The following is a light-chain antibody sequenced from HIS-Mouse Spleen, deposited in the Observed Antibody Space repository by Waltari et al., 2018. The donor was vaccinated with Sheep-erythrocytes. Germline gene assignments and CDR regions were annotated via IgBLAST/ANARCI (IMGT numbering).Light chain of an antibody. J-gene: IGLJ3*02. V-gene: IGLV2-23*01. CDR3: CSYAGSSTPWV. CDR2: EGS. CDR1: SSDVGRYNL. Sequence: QSALTQPASVSGSPGQSITISCTGTSSDVGRYNLVSWYQQHPGKAPKLMIYEGSKRPSVVSNRFSGSKSGNTASRTISGLQAEDEADYYCCSYAGSSTPWVFGGGTKLTVL.